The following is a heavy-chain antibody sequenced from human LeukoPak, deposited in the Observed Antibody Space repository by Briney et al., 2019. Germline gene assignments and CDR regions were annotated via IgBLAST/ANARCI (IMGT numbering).Heavy chain of an antibody. Sequence: NPSETLSLTCAVYGGSFSGYYWSWIRQPPGKGLEWIGEINHSGGTNYNPSLKSRVTISVDTSKNQFSLKLSSVTAADTAVYYCARGMRYDYVWGSSNWFDPWGQGTLVTVSS. CDR2: INHSGGT. V-gene: IGHV4-34*01. J-gene: IGHJ5*02. D-gene: IGHD3-16*01. CDR3: ARGMRYDYVWGSSNWFDP. CDR1: GGSFSGYY.